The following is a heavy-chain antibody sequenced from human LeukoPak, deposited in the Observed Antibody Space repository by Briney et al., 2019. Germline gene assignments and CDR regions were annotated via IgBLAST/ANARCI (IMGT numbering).Heavy chain of an antibody. D-gene: IGHD5-24*01. V-gene: IGHV4-61*02. Sequence: PSQTLSLTCTVSGGSISSGSYYWSWIRQPAGKGLEWIGRIYTSGSTNYNPSLKSRVTISVDTSKNQFSLKLSSVTAADTAVYYCARRDGWYDPWGQGTLVTVSS. J-gene: IGHJ5*02. CDR1: GGSISSGSYY. CDR3: ARRDGWYDP. CDR2: IYTSGST.